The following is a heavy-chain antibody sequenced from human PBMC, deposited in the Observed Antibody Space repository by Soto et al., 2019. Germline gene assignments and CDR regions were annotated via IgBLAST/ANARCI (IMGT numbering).Heavy chain of an antibody. CDR3: ARALGWAWGEKPAVFWCDP. Sequence: ASVKVSCKASGYTFTGYYMHWVRQAPGQGLEWMGWINPNSGGTNYAQKFQGWVTMTRDTSISTAYMELSRLRSDDTAVYYCARALGWAWGEKPAVFWCDPGGKGTRATFP. V-gene: IGHV1-2*04. D-gene: IGHD3-16*01. CDR1: GYTFTGYY. CDR2: INPNSGGT. J-gene: IGHJ5*02.